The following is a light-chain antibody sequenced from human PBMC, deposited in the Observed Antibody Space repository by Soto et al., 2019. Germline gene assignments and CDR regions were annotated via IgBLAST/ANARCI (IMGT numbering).Light chain of an antibody. CDR3: QQYNKWLIT. CDR1: QSVSGN. CDR2: GAS. Sequence: EIVMTQSPATLSVSPGERATLSCRASQSVSGNLAWYQQKPGQAPRLLIYGASTRATGIPARFSGSGSGTEFTFTISSLQSEDFAVYYCQQYNKWLITFGQGTRLEIK. J-gene: IGKJ5*01. V-gene: IGKV3-15*01.